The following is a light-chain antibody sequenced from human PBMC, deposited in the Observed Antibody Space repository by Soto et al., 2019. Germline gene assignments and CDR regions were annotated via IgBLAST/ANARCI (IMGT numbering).Light chain of an antibody. J-gene: IGKJ4*01. V-gene: IGKV3-20*01. CDR1: QSVSSSY. Sequence: EIVLTQSPGTLSLSPGERATLSCRASQSVSSSYLAWYQQKPGQAPRLLIYGASSRATGIPDRFSGSGSGTDFTLTISRLESEDFAVYYCQQYWSSLTFCGGTNLDIK. CDR2: GAS. CDR3: QQYWSSLT.